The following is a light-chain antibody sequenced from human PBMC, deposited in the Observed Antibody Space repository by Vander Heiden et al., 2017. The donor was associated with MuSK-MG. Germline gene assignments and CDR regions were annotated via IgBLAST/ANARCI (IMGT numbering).Light chain of an antibody. CDR1: QSVSSK. V-gene: IGKV3-15*01. CDR3: QQYNNWWT. Sequence: DIVMTQSPATLSVSPGERATLSCRASQSVSSKLAWYQQRPGQAPRLLIYGASTRATGIPARFSGSGSGTEFTLTISSLQSEDFAVYYCQQYNNWWTFGQGTKVEIK. J-gene: IGKJ1*01. CDR2: GAS.